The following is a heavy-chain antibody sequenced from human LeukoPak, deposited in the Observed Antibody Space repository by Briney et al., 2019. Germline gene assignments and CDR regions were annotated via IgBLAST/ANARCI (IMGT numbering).Heavy chain of an antibody. CDR2: ISAYNGNT. CDR3: ARDRLSSDYDFWSGRSREAFDI. V-gene: IGHV1-18*01. J-gene: IGHJ3*02. CDR1: GYTFTIYG. Sequence: ASVKVSYKASGYTFTIYGISWVRQAPGQGLEWMGWISAYNGNTNYAQKLQGRVTMTTVTSTSTAYMELRSLRSDDTAVCYCARDRLSSDYDFWSGRSREAFDIWGQGTMVTVSS. D-gene: IGHD3-3*01.